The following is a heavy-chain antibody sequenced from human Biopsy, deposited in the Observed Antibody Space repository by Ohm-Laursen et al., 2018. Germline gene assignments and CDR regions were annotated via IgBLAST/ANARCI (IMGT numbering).Heavy chain of an antibody. V-gene: IGHV3-9*01. Sequence: SLRLSCTATGFNFDDYAMHWIRQGPGKGLEWVAGLTWNSGTIAYAGSVRGRFTISRDNAKNSLYLQMNNLTSEDTALYYCVRSLRNYDFLDSWGQGTLVSVSS. CDR3: VRSLRNYDFLDS. CDR1: GFNFDDYA. D-gene: IGHD3-16*01. CDR2: LTWNSGTI. J-gene: IGHJ4*02.